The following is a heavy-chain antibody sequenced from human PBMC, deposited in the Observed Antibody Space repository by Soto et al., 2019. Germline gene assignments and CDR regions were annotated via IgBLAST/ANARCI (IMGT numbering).Heavy chain of an antibody. D-gene: IGHD3-9*01. Sequence: KVSCKASGGTFSSYAISWVRQAPGQGLEWMGGIIPIFGTANYAQKFQGRVTITADESTSTAYMELSSLRSEDTAVYYCARDPPYYDILTGYYPPGWPPRNHYYCYGMDVWGQGTTVTVSS. CDR3: ARDPPYYDILTGYYPPGWPPRNHYYCYGMDV. J-gene: IGHJ6*02. CDR2: IIPIFGTA. CDR1: GGTFSSYA. V-gene: IGHV1-69*01.